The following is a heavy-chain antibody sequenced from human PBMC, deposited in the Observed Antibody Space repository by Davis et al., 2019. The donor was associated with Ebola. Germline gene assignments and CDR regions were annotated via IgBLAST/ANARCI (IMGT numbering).Heavy chain of an antibody. CDR2: IWHDGSNK. V-gene: IGHV3-33*01. CDR3: AREDLGVPADTGTFDI. D-gene: IGHD2-2*01. CDR1: GFTFSSYG. Sequence: GESLKISCAASGFTFSSYGMHWVRQAPGKGLERVAVIWHDGSNKYYADSVKGRFTISRDNSKNTLYLQMNSLRAEDTAVYYCAREDLGVPADTGTFDIWGQGTVVTVSS. J-gene: IGHJ3*02.